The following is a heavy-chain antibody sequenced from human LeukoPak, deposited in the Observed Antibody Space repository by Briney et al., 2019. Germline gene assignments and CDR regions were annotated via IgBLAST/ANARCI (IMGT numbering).Heavy chain of an antibody. CDR1: GGSISGSTYY. CDR3: ATPSSGWHSFDY. V-gene: IGHV4-39*01. J-gene: IGHJ4*02. CDR2: IYYSGSI. Sequence: PSETLSLTCAVSGGSISGSTYYWGWVRQPPGKGLEWIGSIYYSGSIYYNPSLKSRVTISVDTSKNQFFLRLSSVTAADTALYYCATPSSGWHSFDYWGQGALVTVSS. D-gene: IGHD6-19*01.